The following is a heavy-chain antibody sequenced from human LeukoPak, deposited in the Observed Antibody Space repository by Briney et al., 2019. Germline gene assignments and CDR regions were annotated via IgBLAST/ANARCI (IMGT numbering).Heavy chain of an antibody. CDR1: GFTFNTYS. CDR3: EKDLVRVVSRAVVDY. D-gene: IGHD2-2*01. V-gene: IGHV3-23*01. Sequence: GGSLRLSCAASGFTFNTYSMSWVRQAPGKGLEWVSIISRTSESIFYADSVKGRFTISRDNSKNTLYLQMNSLRAEDTAVYYCEKDLVRVVSRAVVDYWGQGTLVTVSS. J-gene: IGHJ4*02. CDR2: ISRTSESI.